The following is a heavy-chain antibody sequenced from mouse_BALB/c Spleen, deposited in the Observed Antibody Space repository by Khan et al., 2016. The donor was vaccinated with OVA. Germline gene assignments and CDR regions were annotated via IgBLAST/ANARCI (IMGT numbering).Heavy chain of an antibody. Sequence: QVQLQQSGGDLMKPGASVKISCKATGYTFSSYWIEWVKQRPGHGLEWIGQIFPGSVSTTYNEKFKGKATFTADTSYTTAYMPLSSLTSEDSAVYYCARGGYGGFAYWGQGTLVTVSA. J-gene: IGHJ3*01. CDR3: ARGGYGGFAY. D-gene: IGHD2-2*01. CDR1: GYTFSSYW. CDR2: IFPGSVST. V-gene: IGHV1-9*01.